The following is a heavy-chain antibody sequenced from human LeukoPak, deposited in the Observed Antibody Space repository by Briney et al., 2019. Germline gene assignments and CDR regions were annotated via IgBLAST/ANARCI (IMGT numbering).Heavy chain of an antibody. CDR1: GYTFTSYG. CDR3: ARYCSGGSCYSEGAFDI. Sequence: SVKVSCKASGYTFTSYGISWVRQAPGQGLEWMGGIIPIFGTANYAQKFQGRVTITADESTSTAYMELSSLRSEDTAVYYCARYCSGGSCYSEGAFDIWGRGTMVTVSS. CDR2: IIPIFGTA. V-gene: IGHV1-69*13. J-gene: IGHJ3*02. D-gene: IGHD2-15*01.